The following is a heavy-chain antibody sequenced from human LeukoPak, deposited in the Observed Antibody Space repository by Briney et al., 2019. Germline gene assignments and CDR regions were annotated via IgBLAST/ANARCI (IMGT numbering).Heavy chain of an antibody. CDR1: GFTFNDYG. J-gene: IGHJ4*02. V-gene: IGHV3-23*01. D-gene: IGHD2/OR15-2a*01. Sequence: GGSLRLSCATSGFTFNDYGMSWVRQAPGKGLEWVSAITGSGFSTYYADSVRGRFTIYRAYSENTLYLHMNSLRAEDTAEYYCARANSLGYWGQGTLVTVSS. CDR2: ITGSGFST. CDR3: ARANSLGY.